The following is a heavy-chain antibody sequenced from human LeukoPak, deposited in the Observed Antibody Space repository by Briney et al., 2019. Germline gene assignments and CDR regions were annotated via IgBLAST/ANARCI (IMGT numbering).Heavy chain of an antibody. CDR3: VRVPQRVPHNWFDP. V-gene: IGHV1-8*01. D-gene: IGHD1-1*01. CDR2: MNPHSGSV. J-gene: IGHJ5*02. CDR1: GYTLTELS. Sequence: ASVKVSCKVSGYTLTELSMHWVRQATGQGLVWMGWMNPHSGSVGYAQKFQGRVILTWDTSISTAYMELSSLTSDDTAVYYCVRVPQRVPHNWFDPWGQGTLVTVSS.